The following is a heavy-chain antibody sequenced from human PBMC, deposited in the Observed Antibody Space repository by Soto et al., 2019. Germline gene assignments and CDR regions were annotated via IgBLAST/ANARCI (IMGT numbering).Heavy chain of an antibody. J-gene: IGHJ4*02. D-gene: IGHD6-13*01. CDR3: ARTGKQQLPYY. CDR2: IYHSGST. V-gene: IGHV4-38-2*01. Sequence: KPSETLSLTCAVSGYSISSGYYWGWIRQPPGKGLEWIGSIYHSGSTYYNPSLKSRVTISVDTSKNQFSLKLSSVTAADTAVYYCARTGKQQLPYYWGQGTLVTVSS. CDR1: GYSISSGYY.